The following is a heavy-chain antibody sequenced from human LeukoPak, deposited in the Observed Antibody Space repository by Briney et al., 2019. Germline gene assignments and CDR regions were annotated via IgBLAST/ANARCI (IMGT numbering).Heavy chain of an antibody. CDR2: ISAYNGNT. CDR3: ARARYYYDSSGLNGAFDI. D-gene: IGHD3-22*01. CDR1: GYTFNSYG. J-gene: IGHJ3*02. Sequence: ASVKVSWKASGYTFNSYGISWVRQAPGQGLEWIVCISAYNGNTNYAQKLQGRVTMTTDTSTSTAYMELRSLRSDDTAVYYCARARYYYDSSGLNGAFDIWGQGTMVTVSS. V-gene: IGHV1-18*01.